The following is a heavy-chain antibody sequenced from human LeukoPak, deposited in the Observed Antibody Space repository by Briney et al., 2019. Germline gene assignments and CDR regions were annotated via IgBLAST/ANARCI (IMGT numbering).Heavy chain of an antibody. Sequence: GGPLRLSCAASGLTFSNYAMHWVRQAPGKGLERVSYIDSSGSTIHYADSVKGRFTISRDNAKNSLYLQMNSLRAEDTAVYYCARTKEMATISYFDSWGQGTLVTVSS. J-gene: IGHJ4*02. CDR3: ARTKEMATISYFDS. V-gene: IGHV3-48*03. CDR2: IDSSGSTI. D-gene: IGHD5-24*01. CDR1: GLTFSNYA.